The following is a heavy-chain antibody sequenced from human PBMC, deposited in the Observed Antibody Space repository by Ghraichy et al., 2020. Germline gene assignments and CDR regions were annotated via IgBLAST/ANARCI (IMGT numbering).Heavy chain of an antibody. V-gene: IGHV4-34*01. Sequence: QTLSLTCAVYGGSFSGYYWSWIRQPPGKGLEWIGEINHSGSTNYNPSLKSRVTITVDTSKNQFSLKLSSVTAADTAVYYCARGRGYSYGTFFDYWGQGTLVTVSS. CDR2: INHSGST. J-gene: IGHJ4*02. D-gene: IGHD5-18*01. CDR3: ARGRGYSYGTFFDY. CDR1: GGSFSGYY.